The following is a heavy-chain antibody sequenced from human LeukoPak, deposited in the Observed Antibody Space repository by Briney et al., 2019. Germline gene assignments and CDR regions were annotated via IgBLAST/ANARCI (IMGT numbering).Heavy chain of an antibody. D-gene: IGHD6-19*01. CDR1: GFTSGAYM. J-gene: IGHJ4*02. CDR2: ISGGTT. Sequence: GGSLRLSSTASGFTSGAYMMRWFRQAPGKGLEWIGFISGGTTDYAASVKGRFTISRDDSTSIAYLQMNSLTTEDTAVYYCSRGSGGLSVYWGQGTLVTVSS. CDR3: SRGSGGLSVY. V-gene: IGHV3-49*03.